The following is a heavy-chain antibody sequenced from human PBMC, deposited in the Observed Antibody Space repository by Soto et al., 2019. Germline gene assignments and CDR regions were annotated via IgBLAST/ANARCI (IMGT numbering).Heavy chain of an antibody. CDR3: ARVRGCSSTSCYVDAFDI. D-gene: IGHD2-2*01. J-gene: IGHJ3*02. V-gene: IGHV1-2*04. CDR2: INPNSGGT. CDR1: GYTYTVYY. Sequence: ASVKVSCQTSGYTYTVYYMHWVRQAQRQGLEWMGWINPNSGGTNYAQKFQGWVTMTRDTSISTAYMELSRLRSDDTAVYYCARVRGCSSTSCYVDAFDIWGQGTMVTVSS.